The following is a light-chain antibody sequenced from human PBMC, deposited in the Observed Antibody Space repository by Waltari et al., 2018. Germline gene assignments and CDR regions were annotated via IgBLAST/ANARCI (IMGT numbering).Light chain of an antibody. CDR2: HAS. V-gene: IGKV3-20*01. CDR3: QNYVRLPAT. CDR1: QSIRTY. J-gene: IGKJ1*01. Sequence: EIMLTQSPGTLSLSPGERATLSCKASQSIRTYLAWYQQKPGQAPRPLIYHASSRATGIPYRFSGSGSGTDFSLTISRLEPEDFAVYYCQNYVRLPATFGQGTKVEIK.